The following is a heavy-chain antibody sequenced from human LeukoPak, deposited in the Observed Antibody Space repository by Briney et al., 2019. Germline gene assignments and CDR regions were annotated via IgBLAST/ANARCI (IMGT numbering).Heavy chain of an antibody. CDR3: ARGMTSSSWYNWFDP. D-gene: IGHD6-13*01. V-gene: IGHV1-2*04. Sequence: ASVKVSCKASGYTFTGYYMHWVRQAPGQGLEWMGWSNPNSGGTNYAQKFQGWVTMTRDTSISTAYMELSRLRSDDTAVYYCARGMTSSSWYNWFDPWGQGTLVTVSS. CDR1: GYTFTGYY. J-gene: IGHJ5*02. CDR2: SNPNSGGT.